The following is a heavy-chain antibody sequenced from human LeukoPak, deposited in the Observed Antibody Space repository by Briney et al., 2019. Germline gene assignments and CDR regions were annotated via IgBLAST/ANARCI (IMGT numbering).Heavy chain of an antibody. CDR1: GGLISSYN. CDR3: ARSITSTGTGDY. V-gene: IGHV4-59*01. CDR2: IYYSGCT. J-gene: IGHJ4*02. Sequence: PSDTLSLPCTVSGGLISSYNGSWSRQPPERGQERIGYIYYSGCTNYIPSLKSRVTISVDTSKNQFPLRLSSVTAADTAVYYCARSITSTGTGDYWGQGTLVAVSS. D-gene: IGHD4-17*01.